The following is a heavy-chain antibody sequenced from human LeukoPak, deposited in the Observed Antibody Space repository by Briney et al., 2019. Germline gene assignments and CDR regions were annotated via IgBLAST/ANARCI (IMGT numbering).Heavy chain of an antibody. D-gene: IGHD7-27*01. V-gene: IGHV4-34*01. J-gene: IGHJ4*02. CDR1: GGSFSGYY. CDR2: INHSGSI. Sequence: SETLSLTCAVYGGSFSGYYWSWIRQPPGKGLEWIGEINHSGSINYNPSLKSRVTISVDTSKNQFSLKLSSVTAADTAVYYCARVLGTYFDYWGQGTLVTVSS. CDR3: ARVLGTYFDY.